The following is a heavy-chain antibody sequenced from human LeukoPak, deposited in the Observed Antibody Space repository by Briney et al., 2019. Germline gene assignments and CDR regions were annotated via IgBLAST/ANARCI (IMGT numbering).Heavy chain of an antibody. V-gene: IGHV3-23*01. Sequence: GSLRLSCAASGFTFSSYAMSWVRQAPGKGLEWVSAISGSGSSTYYADSVKGRFTISRDNSKNTLYLQMNSLRAEDTAVYYCAKVRRVVGATRPPYYFDYWGQGTLVTVSS. J-gene: IGHJ4*02. CDR3: AKVRRVVGATRPPYYFDY. D-gene: IGHD1-26*01. CDR2: ISGSGSST. CDR1: GFTFSSYA.